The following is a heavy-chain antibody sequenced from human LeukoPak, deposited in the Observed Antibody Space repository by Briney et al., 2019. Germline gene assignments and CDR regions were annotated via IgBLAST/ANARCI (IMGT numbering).Heavy chain of an antibody. J-gene: IGHJ4*02. CDR1: GYSISSGYY. Sequence: QVQLQESGPGLVKPSETLSLTCTVSGYSISSGYYWGWIRQPPGKGLEWIGSIYHSGSTYYNPSLKSRVTISVDTSKNQFSLKLSSVTAADTAVYYCALNSMVRGVMFDYWGQGTLVTVSS. CDR3: ALNSMVRGVMFDY. D-gene: IGHD3-10*01. CDR2: IYHSGST. V-gene: IGHV4-38-2*02.